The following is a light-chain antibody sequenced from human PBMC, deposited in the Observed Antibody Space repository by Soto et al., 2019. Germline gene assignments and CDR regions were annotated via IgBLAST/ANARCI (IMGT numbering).Light chain of an antibody. CDR2: GAS. J-gene: IGKJ1*01. CDR3: QHSNNWPRT. Sequence: EIVMTQSPATLSVSPGERATLSCRASQSVSSNLAWYQQKPGQAPRLLIYGASTRATGIPARFSGSASGTEFTLTISSLQSEDFAVYYCQHSNNWPRTFGQGTKVEIK. V-gene: IGKV3-15*01. CDR1: QSVSSN.